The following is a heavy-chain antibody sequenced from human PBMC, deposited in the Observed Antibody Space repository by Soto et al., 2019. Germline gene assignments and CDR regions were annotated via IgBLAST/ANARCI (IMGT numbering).Heavy chain of an antibody. Sequence: SETLSLTCTVSGGSISSSSYYWGWIRQPPGKGLEWIGSIYYSGSTYYNPSLKSRVTISVDTSKNQFSLKLSSVTAADTAVYYCASNRFLEWLLFYYFDYWGQGTLVTVSS. D-gene: IGHD3-3*01. J-gene: IGHJ4*02. V-gene: IGHV4-39*01. CDR3: ASNRFLEWLLFYYFDY. CDR1: GGSISSSSYY. CDR2: IYYSGST.